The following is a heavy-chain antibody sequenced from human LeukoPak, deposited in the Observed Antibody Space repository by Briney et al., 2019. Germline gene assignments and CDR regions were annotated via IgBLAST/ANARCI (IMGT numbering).Heavy chain of an antibody. CDR1: GYFISSGYY. D-gene: IGHD2-2*01. J-gene: IGHJ4*02. CDR3: ARDDPQHCSSTSCSEGVGY. V-gene: IGHV4-38-2*02. Sequence: SETLSLTCTVSGYFISSGYYWGWIRPPPGKGLGWIGSIYHSGSTYYNPSLKSRVTISVDTSKNQFSLKLSSVTAADTAVYYCARDDPQHCSSTSCSEGVGYWGQGTLVTVSS. CDR2: IYHSGST.